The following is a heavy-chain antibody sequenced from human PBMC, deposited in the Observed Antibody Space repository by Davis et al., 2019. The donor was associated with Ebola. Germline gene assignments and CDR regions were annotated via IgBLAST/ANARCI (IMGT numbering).Heavy chain of an antibody. D-gene: IGHD2/OR15-2a*01. CDR1: GFSLRTRGMC. Sequence: SGPTLVKPPQTLTLTCTFSGFSLRTRGMCVSWIRQPPGKALEWLERIDWDDDKYYSTSLKTRLTISKDTSKNQVVLTMTNMDPVDTATYYCARGLSSDYYGMDVWGQGTTVTVSS. V-gene: IGHV2-70*11. CDR2: IDWDDDK. CDR3: ARGLSSDYYGMDV. J-gene: IGHJ6*02.